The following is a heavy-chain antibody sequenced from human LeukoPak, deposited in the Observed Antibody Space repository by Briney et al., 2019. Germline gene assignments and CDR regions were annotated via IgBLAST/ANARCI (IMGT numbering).Heavy chain of an antibody. D-gene: IGHD6-19*01. Sequence: PSETLSLTCVVYGGSFSGYYWSWIRQPPGKGLEWIGEINHSGSTNYNPSLKSRVTISVDTSKNQFSLKLSSVTAADTAVYYCARAAARYSSGWYVYWGQGTLVTVSS. V-gene: IGHV4-34*01. CDR2: INHSGST. CDR1: GGSFSGYY. CDR3: ARAAARYSSGWYVY. J-gene: IGHJ4*02.